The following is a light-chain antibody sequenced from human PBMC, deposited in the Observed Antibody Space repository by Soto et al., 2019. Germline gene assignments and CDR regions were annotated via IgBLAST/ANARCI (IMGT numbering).Light chain of an antibody. CDR3: QQYHRFSFT. J-gene: IGKJ2*01. CDR1: QSITYW. V-gene: IGKV1-5*01. CDR2: DVF. Sequence: DIQMTQSPSSLSASVGDRVTITCRASQSITYWLAWYQQKPGRAPKLLIYDVFNLQSGVPSRFSGSGSGTEFTLTISSLQPEDSATYYCQQYHRFSFTFGQGTKLEIK.